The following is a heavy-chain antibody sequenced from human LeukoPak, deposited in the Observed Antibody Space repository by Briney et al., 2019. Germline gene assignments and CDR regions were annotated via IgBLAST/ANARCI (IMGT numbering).Heavy chain of an antibody. CDR1: GFTFSSYG. D-gene: IGHD1-1*01. Sequence: GSLRLSCAASGFTFSSYGMHWVRQAPDKGLEWVAIIWYDGSNKFYADSVKGRFTISRDNSKNTLYLQMSSLRDEDTAVYYCVRDHNWAFDYWGQGILVTVSS. J-gene: IGHJ4*02. CDR3: VRDHNWAFDY. V-gene: IGHV3-33*01. CDR2: IWYDGSNK.